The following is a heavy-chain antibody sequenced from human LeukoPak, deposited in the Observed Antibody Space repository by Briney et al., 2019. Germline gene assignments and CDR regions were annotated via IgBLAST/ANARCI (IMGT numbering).Heavy chain of an antibody. CDR1: GFTFSDYY. CDR2: ISSSDNTI. V-gene: IGHV3-11*04. Sequence: PGGSLRLSCAASGFTFSDYYMSWIRQAPGKGLEWVSSISSSDNTIYYTDSVKGRFAISRDNAKNSLYLQMKSLRAEDTAVYYCARGFYTYDQWGQGTLVNLSS. D-gene: IGHD5-24*01. CDR3: ARGFYTYDQ. J-gene: IGHJ5*02.